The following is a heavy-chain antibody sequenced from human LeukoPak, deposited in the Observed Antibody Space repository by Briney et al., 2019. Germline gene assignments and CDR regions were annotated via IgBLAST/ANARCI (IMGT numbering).Heavy chain of an antibody. V-gene: IGHV3-23*01. CDR2: ISGSGGST. CDR1: GFTFNIYA. Sequence: GGSLRLSCAASGFTFNIYAMTWVRQAPGKGLEWVSAISGSGGSTSYADSVKGRFTISRDNSKNTLYLQMNSLRAEDTAVYYCAKDRSSWPYNWFDPWGQGTLVTVSS. D-gene: IGHD6-13*01. J-gene: IGHJ5*02. CDR3: AKDRSSWPYNWFDP.